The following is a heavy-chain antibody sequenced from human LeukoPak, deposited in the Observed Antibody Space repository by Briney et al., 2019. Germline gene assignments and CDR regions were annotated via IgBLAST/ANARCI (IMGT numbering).Heavy chain of an antibody. V-gene: IGHV3-30*04. CDR1: GFTFSSYA. Sequence: AGRSLRLSCAASGFTFSSYAMHWVRQAPGKGLEWVAVISYDGSNKYYADSVKGRFTISRDNSKNTLYLQMNSLRTEDTAVYYCARDRVWWLRRGFYYFDYWGQGTLVTVSS. CDR2: ISYDGSNK. D-gene: IGHD5-12*01. CDR3: ARDRVWWLRRGFYYFDY. J-gene: IGHJ4*02.